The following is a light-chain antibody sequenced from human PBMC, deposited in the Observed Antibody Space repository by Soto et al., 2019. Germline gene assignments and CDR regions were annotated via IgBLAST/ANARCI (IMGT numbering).Light chain of an antibody. CDR2: LNSDGSH. CDR3: QTWGTGIRV. J-gene: IGLJ2*01. V-gene: IGLV4-69*01. CDR1: SGHSSYA. Sequence: VLTQSPSASASLGDSVKLTCTLSSGHSSYAIAWHQQQPEKGPRYLMKLNSDGSHSKGDGIPDRFSGSSSGAERYLTISSVQSEDEADYYCQTWGTGIRVFGGGTKVTVL.